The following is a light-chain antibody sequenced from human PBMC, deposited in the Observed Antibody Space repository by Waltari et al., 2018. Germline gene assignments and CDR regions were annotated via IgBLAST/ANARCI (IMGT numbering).Light chain of an antibody. V-gene: IGKV3-15*01. CDR2: GAA. CDR3: QQYSSWPRT. Sequence: EIVMTPSPATLSVSPGERAPLSCRASQSINNHVAWYQPKPGQAPRLLISGAATRASRLTARFTGGGSGTEFTRTISGLHSDDVAVYYCQQYSSWPRTFGQGTQVES. J-gene: IGKJ1*01. CDR1: QSINNH.